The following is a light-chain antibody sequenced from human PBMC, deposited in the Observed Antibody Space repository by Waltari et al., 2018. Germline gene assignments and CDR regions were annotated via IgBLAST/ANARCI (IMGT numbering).Light chain of an antibody. J-gene: IGLJ1*01. CDR2: GKN. V-gene: IGLV3-19*01. CDR1: SLRSYY. CDR3: NARDSSGNQDV. Sequence: SSELTQDPAVSVALGQTVRITCQGDSLRSYYASWYQQKPRQAPVLVIYGKNNRPSGIPDRFSGSSSGNTASLTITGAQAEDEADYYCNARDSSGNQDVFGTGTKVTVL.